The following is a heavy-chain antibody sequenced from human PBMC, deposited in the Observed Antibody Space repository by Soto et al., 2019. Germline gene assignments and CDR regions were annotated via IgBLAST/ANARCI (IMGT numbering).Heavy chain of an antibody. J-gene: IGHJ4*02. Sequence: EVQLVESGGGLVQPGGSLRLSCAVSGFIFSDYWMTWVRQAPGKGLEWVATISPEGSEKYYVDSLKGRFTISRDNATNSPYLQMISLRAEDTALYYCARARIDYWGRGTLITVSS. CDR3: ARARIDY. CDR1: GFIFSDYW. CDR2: ISPEGSEK. V-gene: IGHV3-7*03.